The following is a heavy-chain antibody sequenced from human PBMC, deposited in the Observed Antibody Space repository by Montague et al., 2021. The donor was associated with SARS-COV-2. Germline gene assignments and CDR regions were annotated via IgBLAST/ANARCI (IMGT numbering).Heavy chain of an antibody. CDR1: GGSFSTYS. J-gene: IGHJ6*03. D-gene: IGHD3-10*01. V-gene: IGHV4-34*01. CDR3: AGPGDGVVPSPILGVGPYYSYYYMDV. CDR2: IHHGGST. Sequence: SETPSLTCAVHGGSFSTYSWNWIRQPPGKGLEWIGEIHHGGSTNYNPSLKSRVTISADTSKNQFSLKLTSVAAADTAVYYGAGPGDGVVPSPILGVGPYYSYYYMDVWGKGTTVTVSS.